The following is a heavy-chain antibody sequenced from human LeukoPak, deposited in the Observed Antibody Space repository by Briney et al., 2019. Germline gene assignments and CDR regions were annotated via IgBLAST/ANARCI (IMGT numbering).Heavy chain of an antibody. CDR3: ARDSHYYDSTGYPHDVFDV. CDR2: ISNSGTTI. V-gene: IGHV3-48*03. CDR1: GFTFNSYE. Sequence: PGGSLRLSCAASGFTFNSYEMIWVRQAPGKGLKWVSCISNSGTTIYYADSVKGRFTISRDNAKNSLYLQMNSLRAEDTAVYYCARDSHYYDSTGYPHDVFDVWGQGTMVTVSS. D-gene: IGHD3-22*01. J-gene: IGHJ3*01.